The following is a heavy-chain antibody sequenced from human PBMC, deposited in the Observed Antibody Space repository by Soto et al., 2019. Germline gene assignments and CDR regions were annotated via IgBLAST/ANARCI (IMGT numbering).Heavy chain of an antibody. V-gene: IGHV1-8*01. CDR2: MNPNSGNT. Sequence: ASVKVSCKASGYTFTSYDINWVRQATGQGLEWMGWMNPNSGNTGYAQKFQGRVTMTRNTSISTAYMELSSLRSEDMAVYYCATNTLSSSVVSDAFDIWGQGTMVTVSS. CDR3: ATNTLSSSVVSDAFDI. D-gene: IGHD6-6*01. J-gene: IGHJ3*02. CDR1: GYTFTSYD.